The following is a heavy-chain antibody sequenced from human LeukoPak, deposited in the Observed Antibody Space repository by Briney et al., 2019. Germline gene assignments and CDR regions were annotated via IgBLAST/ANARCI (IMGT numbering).Heavy chain of an antibody. Sequence: QTGGSLRLSCAASGFTFSSYSMNWVRQAPGKGLEWVANIKQDGSEKYYVDSVKGRFTISRDNAKNSLYLQMNSLRAEDTAVYYCASEEVTIFNRRFDYWGQGTLVTVSS. CDR2: IKQDGSEK. D-gene: IGHD3-3*01. CDR1: GFTFSSYS. J-gene: IGHJ4*02. CDR3: ASEEVTIFNRRFDY. V-gene: IGHV3-7*01.